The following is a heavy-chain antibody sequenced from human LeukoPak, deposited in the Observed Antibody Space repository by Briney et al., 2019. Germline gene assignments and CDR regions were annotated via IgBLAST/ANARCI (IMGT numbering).Heavy chain of an antibody. Sequence: GASVKVSCKASGYTFTSYGISWVRQAPGQGLEWMGWISAYNGNTNYAQKLQGRVTMTTDTSTSTAYMELRSLRSDGTAVYYCARAGGYCGRISCPYYFDYWGQGSLVAVSS. CDR3: ARAGGYCGRISCPYYFDY. CDR2: ISAYNGNT. D-gene: IGHD2-15*01. V-gene: IGHV1-18*01. J-gene: IGHJ4*02. CDR1: GYTFTSYG.